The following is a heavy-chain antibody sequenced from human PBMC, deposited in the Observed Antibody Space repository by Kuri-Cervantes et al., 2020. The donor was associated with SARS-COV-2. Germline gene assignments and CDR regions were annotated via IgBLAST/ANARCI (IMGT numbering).Heavy chain of an antibody. CDR2: IKQDGSEK. D-gene: IGHD2-2*01. J-gene: IGHJ3*02. CDR1: GFTFSSYW. V-gene: IGHV3-7*01. CDR3: ARAPLVPAAIIPSAFDI. Sequence: LSLTCAASGFTFSSYWMSWVRQAPGKGLEWVANIKQDGSEKYYVDSVKGRFTISRDNAKNSLYLQMNSLRAEDTAVYYCARAPLVPAAIIPSAFDIWGQGTMVTVSS.